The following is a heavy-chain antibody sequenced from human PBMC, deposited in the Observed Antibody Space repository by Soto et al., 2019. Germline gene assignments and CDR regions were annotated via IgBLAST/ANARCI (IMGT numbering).Heavy chain of an antibody. J-gene: IGHJ4*02. CDR3: ARSIVVVTALDY. CDR2: IVVGSGHT. V-gene: IGHV1-58*01. Sequence: ASVKVSCKASEFTFTTATVQWVRQARGQSLEWIGWIVVGSGHTNYAEKFQDRVTITRDTSASTAYMELSSLRSEDTAVYYCARSIVVVTALDYWGQGTLVTVSS. CDR1: EFTFTTAT. D-gene: IGHD2-21*02.